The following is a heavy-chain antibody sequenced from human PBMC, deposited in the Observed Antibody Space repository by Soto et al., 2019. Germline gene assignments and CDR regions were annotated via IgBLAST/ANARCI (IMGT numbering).Heavy chain of an antibody. CDR2: IYHSGRT. CDR1: GGSISSGGYS. CDR3: DRARRTTGTTN. J-gene: IGHJ4*02. Sequence: TLSLTCAVSGGSISSGGYSCSWIRQPPGKGLEWIGYIYHSGRTYYNPALKSRVTMSVDRSKNQCSLKRRAGTAAETAVYYCDRARRTTGTTNWGQGSRVTVSS. D-gene: IGHD1-1*01. V-gene: IGHV4-30-2*01.